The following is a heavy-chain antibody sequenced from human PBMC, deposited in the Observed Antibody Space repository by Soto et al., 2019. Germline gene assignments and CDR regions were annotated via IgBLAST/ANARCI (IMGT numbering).Heavy chain of an antibody. CDR2: IYYSGST. CDR3: ARPHITGTPNWFDP. Sequence: PSETLSLTCTVSGGSISSSSYYWGWIRQPPGKGLEWIGSIYYSGSTYYNPSLKSRVTISVDTSKNQFSLKLSSVTAADTAVYYCARPHITGTPNWFDPWGQGTLVTVSS. D-gene: IGHD1-20*01. CDR1: GGSISSSSYY. J-gene: IGHJ5*02. V-gene: IGHV4-39*01.